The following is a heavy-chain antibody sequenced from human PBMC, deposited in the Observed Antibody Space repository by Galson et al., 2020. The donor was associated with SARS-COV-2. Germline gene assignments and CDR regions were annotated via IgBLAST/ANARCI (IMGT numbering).Heavy chain of an antibody. Sequence: GGSLRLSCADSGFTFGSSAMHWVRQAPGKGLEWLAIISYDGTTKYNSESVKGRFTISRDISKNTLYLQMNSLRPEDTAVYYCARETDDHTSSWFDSWGQGTLVTVSS. V-gene: IGHV3-30*04. J-gene: IGHJ5*01. CDR2: ISYDGTTK. D-gene: IGHD6-13*01. CDR3: ARETDDHTSSWFDS. CDR1: GFTFGSSA.